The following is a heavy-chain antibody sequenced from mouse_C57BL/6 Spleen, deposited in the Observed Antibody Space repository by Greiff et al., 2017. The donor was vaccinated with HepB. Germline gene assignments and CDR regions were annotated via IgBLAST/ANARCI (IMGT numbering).Heavy chain of an antibody. CDR1: GYTFTDYY. J-gene: IGHJ3*01. D-gene: IGHD2-2*01. CDR3: AREGGYGYDEGFAY. V-gene: IGHV1-76*01. Sequence: VQLQQSGAELVRPGASVKLSCKASGYTFTDYYINWVKQRPGQGLEWIARIYPGSGNTYYNEKFKGKATLTAEKSSSTAYMQLSSLTSEDSAVYFCAREGGYGYDEGFAYWGQGTLVTVSA. CDR2: IYPGSGNT.